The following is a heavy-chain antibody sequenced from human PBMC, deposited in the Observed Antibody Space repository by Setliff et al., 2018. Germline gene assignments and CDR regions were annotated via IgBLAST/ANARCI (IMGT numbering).Heavy chain of an antibody. D-gene: IGHD4-4*01. CDR3: ATSTIITYYFDY. CDR2: ITDDGDTT. J-gene: IGHJ4*01. Sequence: PGGSLRLSCAASGFTFNRFAMSWVRQTPGKGLEWVSAITDDGDTTHYAGSVKGRFTIDRDNTNSKLYLQMNSLRAEDTGIYYCATSTIITYYFDYWGHGTLVTVSS. V-gene: IGHV3-23*01. CDR1: GFTFNRFA.